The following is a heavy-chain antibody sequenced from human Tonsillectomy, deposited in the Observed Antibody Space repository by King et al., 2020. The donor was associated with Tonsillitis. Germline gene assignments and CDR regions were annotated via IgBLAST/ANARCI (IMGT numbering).Heavy chain of an antibody. CDR3: AKAAGAYTYGHFDY. V-gene: IGHV3-23*04. J-gene: IGHJ4*02. CDR1: GFIFSSYA. Sequence: VQLVESGGGLVQPGGSLRLPCAASGFIFSSYAMSWVRQAPGKGLEWVSGISGSGGSTYYADSMKGRFTISRDNSKKTLYLQMNSLRAEDTAVYYCAKAAGAYTYGHFDYGGQGTLVTVSS. CDR2: ISGSGGST. D-gene: IGHD5-18*01.